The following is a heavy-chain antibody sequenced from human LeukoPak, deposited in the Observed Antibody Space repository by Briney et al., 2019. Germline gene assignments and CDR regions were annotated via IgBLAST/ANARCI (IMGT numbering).Heavy chain of an antibody. CDR1: GGSISSYY. CDR3: ARDLTYYYDSSGRANWFDL. V-gene: IGHV4-59*01. J-gene: IGHJ5*02. D-gene: IGHD3-22*01. Sequence: SEXXSLTCTVSGGSISSYYWSWIRQPPGKGLEWIGYIYYSGSTNYNPSLTSRGTISVDTSKNQFSLKLSSVTAADTAVYYCARDLTYYYDSSGRANWFDLWGQGTLVTVSS. CDR2: IYYSGST.